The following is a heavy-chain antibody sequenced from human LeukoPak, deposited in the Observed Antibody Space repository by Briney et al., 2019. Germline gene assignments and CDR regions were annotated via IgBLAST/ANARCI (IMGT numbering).Heavy chain of an antibody. J-gene: IGHJ4*02. D-gene: IGHD3-3*01. CDR3: ARASHSLLPQATAIFDY. CDR2: IYYSGST. Sequence: SETLSLTCTVSGGSISSSSYYWGWIRQPPGKGLEWIGSIYYSGSTYYNPSLKSRVTISVDTSKNQFSLKLSSVTAADTAVYYCARASHSLLPQATAIFDYWGQGTLVTVSS. V-gene: IGHV4-39*01. CDR1: GGSISSSSYY.